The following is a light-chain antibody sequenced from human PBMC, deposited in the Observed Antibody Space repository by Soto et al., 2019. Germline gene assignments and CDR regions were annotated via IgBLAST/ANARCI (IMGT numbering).Light chain of an antibody. CDR2: LNSDGSH. J-gene: IGLJ1*01. Sequence: QTVVTQSPSASASLGASVKLTCTLSSGHSSYAIAWHQQQPEKGPRYLMKLNSDGSHSKGDGIPDRFSGSSSGAERYLTISSLQSEDEADYYCQTWGTGSHVFGTGTKLTVL. CDR1: SGHSSYA. V-gene: IGLV4-69*01. CDR3: QTWGTGSHV.